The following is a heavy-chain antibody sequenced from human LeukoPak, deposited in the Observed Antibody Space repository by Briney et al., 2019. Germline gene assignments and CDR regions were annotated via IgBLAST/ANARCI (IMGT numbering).Heavy chain of an antibody. CDR2: ISSSSSTI. CDR1: GFTFSSYS. J-gene: IGHJ3*02. Sequence: GGSLRLSCAASGFTFSSYSMNWVRQAPGKGLEWVSYISSSSSTIYYADSVKGRFTISRENAKNTVFLQMNSLRVEDTAVYYCAREGFGSGWYNAFDICGQGTMVTVSS. V-gene: IGHV3-48*04. D-gene: IGHD6-19*01. CDR3: AREGFGSGWYNAFDI.